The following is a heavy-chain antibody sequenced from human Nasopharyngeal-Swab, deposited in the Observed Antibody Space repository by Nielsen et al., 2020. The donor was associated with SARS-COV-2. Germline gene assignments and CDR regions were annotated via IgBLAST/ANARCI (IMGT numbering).Heavy chain of an antibody. D-gene: IGHD6-6*01. V-gene: IGHV3-7*01. J-gene: IGHJ6*02. CDR3: ARGSSSSSKAHYYYGMDV. CDR2: IKQDGSEK. Sequence: VRQAPGKGLEWVANIKQDGSEKYYVDSVRGRFTISRDDAKNSLYLQMNSLRAEDTAVYYCARGSSSSSKAHYYYGMDVWGQGTTVTVSS.